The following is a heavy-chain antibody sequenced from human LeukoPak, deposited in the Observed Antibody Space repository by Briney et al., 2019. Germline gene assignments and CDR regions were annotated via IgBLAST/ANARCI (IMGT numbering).Heavy chain of an antibody. J-gene: IGHJ4*02. D-gene: IGHD3-10*01. CDR2: IYHSGST. CDR1: GGSISSSNW. Sequence: SETLSLTCAVSGGSISSSNWWSWVRQPPGKGLEWIGEIYHSGSTNYNPSLKSRVTISVDKSKNQFSLKLSSVTAADTAVYYCARGSSGSYYNTLYFDYWGQGTLVTVSS. CDR3: ARGSSGSYYNTLYFDY. V-gene: IGHV4-4*02.